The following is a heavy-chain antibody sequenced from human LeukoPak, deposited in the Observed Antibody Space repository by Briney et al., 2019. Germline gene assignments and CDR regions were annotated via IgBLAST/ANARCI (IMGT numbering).Heavy chain of an antibody. V-gene: IGHV3-23*01. Sequence: GGSLRLSCAASGFSFSSYAMSWVRQAPGKGLEWVSAISGSGGSAYYADSVKGRFTISRDNSKNTLYLQMNSLRAEDTAVYYCAKDGSAPYSGSYSLDGFDIWGQGTMVTVSS. CDR3: AKDGSAPYSGSYSLDGFDI. CDR2: ISGSGGSA. D-gene: IGHD1-26*01. CDR1: GFSFSSYA. J-gene: IGHJ3*02.